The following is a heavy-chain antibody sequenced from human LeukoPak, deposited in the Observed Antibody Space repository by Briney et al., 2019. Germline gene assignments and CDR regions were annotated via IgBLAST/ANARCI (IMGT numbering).Heavy chain of an antibody. D-gene: IGHD1-26*01. V-gene: IGHV3-23*01. CDR1: GFTFSSYA. CDR2: ISGSGGST. CDR3: AKVRSGSFPRYFDY. Sequence: HPGGSLRLSCAASGFTFSSYAMSWVRQAPGRGLECASAISGSGGSTYYAHSVKGRLTLSRDHSKNTLYLQMNSLRAEDTAVYYCAKVRSGSFPRYFDYWGQETLVTVSS. J-gene: IGHJ4*02.